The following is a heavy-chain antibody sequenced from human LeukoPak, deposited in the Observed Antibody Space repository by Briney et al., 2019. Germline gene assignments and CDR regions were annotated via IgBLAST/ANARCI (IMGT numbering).Heavy chain of an antibody. CDR1: GFTFSSYA. V-gene: IGHV3-30-3*01. Sequence: GGSLRLSCAASGFTFSSYAMHWVRQAPGKGLEWVAVISYDGSNKYYADSVRGRFTISRDNSKNTLYLQMNSLRAEDTAVYYCARDHGEDRWLPRGAFDYWGQGTLVTVSS. D-gene: IGHD6-19*01. J-gene: IGHJ4*02. CDR2: ISYDGSNK. CDR3: ARDHGEDRWLPRGAFDY.